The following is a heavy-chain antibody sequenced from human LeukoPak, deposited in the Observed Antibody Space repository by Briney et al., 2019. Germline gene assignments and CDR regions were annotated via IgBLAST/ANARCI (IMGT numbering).Heavy chain of an antibody. CDR3: ARDWRGYSYGYDY. CDR1: ANYG. CDR2: IRYDGNNK. V-gene: IGHV3-30*02. Sequence: GGSLRLSCAASANYGMHWVRQAPDKGLEWVAFIRYDGNNKYYADSVKGRFTISRDNSKSTLHLQMNSLRAEDTAVYYCARDWRGYSYGYDYWGQGTLVTVSS. D-gene: IGHD5-18*01. J-gene: IGHJ4*02.